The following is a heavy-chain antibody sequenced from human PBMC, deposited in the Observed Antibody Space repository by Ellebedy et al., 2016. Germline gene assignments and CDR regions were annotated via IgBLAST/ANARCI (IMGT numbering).Heavy chain of an antibody. CDR2: ISGGST. V-gene: IGHV3-38-3*01. J-gene: IGHJ2*01. D-gene: IGHD3-10*01. CDR3: ARASGSGSSWYFDL. CDR1: GFTVSSNE. Sequence: GESLKISXAASGFTVSSNEMSWVRQAPGKGLEWVSSISGGSTYYADSVKGRFTISRDNAKNSLYLQMNSLRAEDMAVYYCARASGSGSSWYFDLWGRGTLVTVSS.